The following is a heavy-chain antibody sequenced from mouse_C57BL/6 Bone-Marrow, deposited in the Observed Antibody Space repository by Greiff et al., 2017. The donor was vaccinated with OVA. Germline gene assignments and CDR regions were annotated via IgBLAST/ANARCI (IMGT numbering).Heavy chain of an antibody. D-gene: IGHD1-1*02. CDR2: IYPGSGNT. Sequence: QVQLQQSGAELVRPGASAKLSCKASGYTFTDYYINWVKQRPGQGLEWIARIYPGSGNTYYNEKFKGKATLTAEKYSSTAYMQLSSLTSEDSAVYFCARSGLWSYWYFDVWGTGTTVTVSS. J-gene: IGHJ1*03. V-gene: IGHV1-76*01. CDR3: ARSGLWSYWYFDV. CDR1: GYTFTDYY.